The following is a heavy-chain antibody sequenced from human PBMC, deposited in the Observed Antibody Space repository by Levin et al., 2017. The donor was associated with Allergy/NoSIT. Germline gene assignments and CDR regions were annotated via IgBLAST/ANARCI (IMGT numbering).Heavy chain of an antibody. Sequence: SCAASGFTFSSYGMHWVRQAPGKGLEWVAVISYDGSNKYYADSVKGRFTISRDNSKNTLYLQMNSLRAEDTAVYYCAKDRLGYSSSSVDYWGQGTLVTVSS. CDR3: AKDRLGYSSSSVDY. V-gene: IGHV3-30*18. D-gene: IGHD6-6*01. CDR1: GFTFSSYG. J-gene: IGHJ4*02. CDR2: ISYDGSNK.